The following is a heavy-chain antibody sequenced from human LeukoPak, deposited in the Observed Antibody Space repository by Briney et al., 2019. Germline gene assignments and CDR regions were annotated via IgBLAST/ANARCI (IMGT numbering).Heavy chain of an antibody. CDR2: IRSKANSYAT. CDR1: GFTFSGSA. V-gene: IGHV3-73*01. CDR3: TIWSDSSGYYGDYFDY. Sequence: GGSLRLSCAASGFTFSGSARHWVRQASGKGLEWVGRIRSKANSYATAYAASVKGRFTISRDDSKNTAYLQMNSLKTEDTAVYYCTIWSDSSGYYGDYFDYWGQGTLVTVSS. D-gene: IGHD3-22*01. J-gene: IGHJ4*02.